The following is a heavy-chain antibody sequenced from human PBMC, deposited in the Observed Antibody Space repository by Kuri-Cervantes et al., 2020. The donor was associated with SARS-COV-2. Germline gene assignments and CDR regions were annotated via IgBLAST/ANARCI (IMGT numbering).Heavy chain of an antibody. V-gene: IGHV3-43*02. Sequence: GESLKISCAASGFTSDDYVFDEFAMHWVRQAPGKGLEWVSLISGDGAFTYYADSVKGRFTISRDNSKNSLYLEMHSLRTEDTALYYCAKDRHGYSYGSFDFWGQGTQVTVSS. CDR2: ISGDGAFT. J-gene: IGHJ4*02. D-gene: IGHD5-18*01. CDR1: GFTSDDYVFDEFA. CDR3: AKDRHGYSYGSFDF.